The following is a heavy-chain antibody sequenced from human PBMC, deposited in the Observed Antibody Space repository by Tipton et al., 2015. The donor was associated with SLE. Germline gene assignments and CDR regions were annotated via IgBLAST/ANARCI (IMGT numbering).Heavy chain of an antibody. CDR3: ARDKWGEYTASTGYFWSFDP. J-gene: IGHJ5*02. CDR1: GGSLNNHF. CDR2: VSPSGGT. D-gene: IGHD3-9*01. Sequence: TLSLTCTVSGGSLNNHFCSWIRQSAGEGLEWIGRVSPSGGTNYNPSLKSRVTMSVDTSRNQFSLNLSSLTAADTAVYFCARDKWGEYTASTGYFWSFDPWGQGIPVTVSS. V-gene: IGHV4-4*07.